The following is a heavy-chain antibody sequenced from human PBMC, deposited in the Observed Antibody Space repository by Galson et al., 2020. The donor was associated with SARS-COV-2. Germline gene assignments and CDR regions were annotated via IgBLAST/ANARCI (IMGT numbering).Heavy chain of an antibody. CDR2: ISTSGTTI. CDR3: ARERGDYSYNNWFDP. Sequence: GGSLRLSCAASGFTFSSFEMNWVRQAPGKGLEWVSYISTSGTTIYYADSVKGRFTISRDNAKNSLYLQMSSLRAEDTAGYYCARERGDYSYNNWFDPWGQGTLVTVSS. J-gene: IGHJ5*02. CDR1: GFTFSSFE. V-gene: IGHV3-48*03. D-gene: IGHD5-18*01.